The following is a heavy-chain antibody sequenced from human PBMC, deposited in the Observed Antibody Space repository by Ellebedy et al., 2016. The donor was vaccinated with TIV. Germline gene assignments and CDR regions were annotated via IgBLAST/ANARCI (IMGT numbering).Heavy chain of an antibody. V-gene: IGHV3-7*01. Sequence: GESLKISCEASGFTFSNYWMNWVRQAPGKGLEWVANIKQDGSETYYVDSVKGRFSISRDNAKKSLYLQMNSLRDEDTALYYCARDQWLGRAYYFDYWGQGTLVTVSS. CDR1: GFTFSNYW. CDR3: ARDQWLGRAYYFDY. J-gene: IGHJ4*01. D-gene: IGHD6-19*01. CDR2: IKQDGSET.